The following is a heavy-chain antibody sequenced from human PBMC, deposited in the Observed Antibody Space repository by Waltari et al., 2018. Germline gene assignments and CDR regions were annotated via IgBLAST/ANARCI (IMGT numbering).Heavy chain of an antibody. D-gene: IGHD1-26*01. CDR1: RFSLTTYC. CDR3: ATRDILGGSQNYYYYGMDV. J-gene: IGHJ6*02. V-gene: IGHV3-30*03. Sequence: QVQLVESGGGVVQHGRSLGLSCAASRFSLTTYCMHWVRQAPGKGLEWVAFISSDGSYEYYPDAVKGRFTSSRDNSKTTVFLQMNSLRDEDTAVYYCATRDILGGSQNYYYYGMDVWGQGTRVTVSS. CDR2: ISSDGSYE.